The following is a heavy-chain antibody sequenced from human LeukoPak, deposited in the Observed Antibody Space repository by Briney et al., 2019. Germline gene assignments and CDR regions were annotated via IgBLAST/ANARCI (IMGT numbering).Heavy chain of an antibody. V-gene: IGHV4-59*01. CDR1: GGSISSYY. Sequence: SKTLSLTCTVSGGSISSYYWSWIRQPPGKGLEWIGYIYYSGSTNYNPSLKSRITISVDTFKNQFSLKLSSVTAAGTAVYYCARDTGVVVGYFQHWGQGTLVTVSS. CDR3: ARDTGVVVGYFQH. D-gene: IGHD2-15*01. CDR2: IYYSGST. J-gene: IGHJ1*01.